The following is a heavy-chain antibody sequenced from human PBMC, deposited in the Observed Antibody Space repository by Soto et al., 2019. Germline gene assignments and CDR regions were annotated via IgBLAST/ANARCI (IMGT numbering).Heavy chain of an antibody. CDR3: ARGFSMVPGVNNSLKNYYCSGMDV. Sequence: SVKVSCKASGGTFSSYAISWVRQAPGQGLEWMGGIIPIFGTANYAQKLQGRVTITADTPTSTAYMELSSLRSEDTAVYYCARGFSMVPGVNNSLKNYYCSGMDVCGQGTRVTVSS. CDR2: IIPIFGTA. CDR1: GGTFSSYA. V-gene: IGHV1-69*06. D-gene: IGHD3-10*01. J-gene: IGHJ6*02.